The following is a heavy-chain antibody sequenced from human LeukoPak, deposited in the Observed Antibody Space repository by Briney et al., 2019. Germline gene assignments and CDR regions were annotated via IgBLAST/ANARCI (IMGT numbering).Heavy chain of an antibody. D-gene: IGHD6-19*01. CDR3: ANAGIAVAGTIVD. CDR1: GFTVSSNY. V-gene: IGHV3-53*01. CDR2: IYSGGST. J-gene: IGHJ4*02. Sequence: GGSLRLSCAASGFTVSSNYMSWVRQAPGKGLEWVSVIYSGGSTYYADSVKGRFTISRDNSKNTLYLQMNSLRAEDTAVYYCANAGIAVAGTIVDWGQGTLVTVSS.